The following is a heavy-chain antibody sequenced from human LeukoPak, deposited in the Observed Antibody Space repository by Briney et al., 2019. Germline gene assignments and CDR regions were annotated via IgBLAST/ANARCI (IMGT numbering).Heavy chain of an antibody. CDR1: GYTFTGYY. D-gene: IGHD6-13*01. J-gene: IGHJ4*02. V-gene: IGHV1-46*01. Sequence: ASVKVSCKASGYTFTGYYMHWVRQAPGQGLEWMGIINPSGGSTSYAQKFQGRVTMTRDTSTSTVYMELSSLRSEDTAVYYCARDSGYSSSWYEGGDYWGQGTLVTVSS. CDR3: ARDSGYSSSWYEGGDY. CDR2: INPSGGST.